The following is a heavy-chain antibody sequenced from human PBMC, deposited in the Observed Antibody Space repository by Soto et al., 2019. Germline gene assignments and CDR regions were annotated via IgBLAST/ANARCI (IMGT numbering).Heavy chain of an antibody. Sequence: GASVKVSCKASVYTFTSYGISWVRQAPGQGLEWMGWISAYNGNTNYAQKLQGRVTMTTDTSTSTAYMELRSLRSDDTAVYYCARLVYYDSSGLNWFDPWGQGTLVTVSS. CDR1: VYTFTSYG. J-gene: IGHJ5*02. CDR3: ARLVYYDSSGLNWFDP. CDR2: ISAYNGNT. V-gene: IGHV1-18*01. D-gene: IGHD3-22*01.